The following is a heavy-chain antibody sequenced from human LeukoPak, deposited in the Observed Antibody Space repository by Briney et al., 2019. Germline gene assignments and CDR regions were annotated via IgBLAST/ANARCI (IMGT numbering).Heavy chain of an antibody. Sequence: PSETLSLTCTVSGGSISSGGYSWSWLRQHPGKGLEWIGYIYYSGSTYYNPSLKSRVTISVDTSKNQFSLKLSSVTAADTAVYYCARALRTILRVDYWGQGTLVTVSS. J-gene: IGHJ4*02. D-gene: IGHD1-26*01. V-gene: IGHV4-31*03. CDR2: IYYSGST. CDR1: GGSISSGGYS. CDR3: ARALRTILRVDY.